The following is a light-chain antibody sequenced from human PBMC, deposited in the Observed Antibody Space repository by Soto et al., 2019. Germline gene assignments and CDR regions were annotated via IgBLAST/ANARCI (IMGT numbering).Light chain of an antibody. Sequence: QSALTQPASVSGSPGQSITISCTGTSSDVGAYNYVSWFQQHPGKAPKLLIYEVSNRPSGVSYRFSGSKSGSTASLTISGLQAEDEADYYCSSYTRSTTYVFGTGTNVTVL. CDR2: EVS. CDR1: SSDVGAYNY. V-gene: IGLV2-14*01. CDR3: SSYTRSTTYV. J-gene: IGLJ1*01.